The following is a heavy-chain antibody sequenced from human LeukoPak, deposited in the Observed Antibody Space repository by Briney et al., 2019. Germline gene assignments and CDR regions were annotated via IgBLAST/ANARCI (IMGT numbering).Heavy chain of an antibody. CDR2: ISSSSSTI. V-gene: IGHV3-48*01. Sequence: GGSLRLSCAASGFTFSNYNMNWVRQAPGKGLEWVPYISSSSSTIYYADSVKGRFTISRDNAKNSLYLQMNSLRAEDTAVYYCARDGRYSGYGGYWGQGTLVTVSS. CDR1: GFTFSNYN. CDR3: ARDGRYSGYGGY. D-gene: IGHD5-12*01. J-gene: IGHJ4*02.